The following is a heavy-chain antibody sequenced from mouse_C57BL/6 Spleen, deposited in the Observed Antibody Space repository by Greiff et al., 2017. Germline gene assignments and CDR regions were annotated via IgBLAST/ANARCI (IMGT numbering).Heavy chain of an antibody. Sequence: VQLQESGPELVKPGASVKISCKASGYAFSSSWMHWVKQRPGKGLEWIGRIYPGDGDTNYNGKFKGKATLTADKSSSTAYMQLSSLTSEDSAVYYCARGGGFDGALDYWGQGTSVTVSS. CDR2: IYPGDGDT. CDR1: GYAFSSSW. V-gene: IGHV1-82*01. J-gene: IGHJ4*01. CDR3: ARGGGFDGALDY. D-gene: IGHD1-1*01.